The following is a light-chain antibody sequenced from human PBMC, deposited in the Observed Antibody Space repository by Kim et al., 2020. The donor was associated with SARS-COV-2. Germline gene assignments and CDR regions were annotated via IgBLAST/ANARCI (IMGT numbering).Light chain of an antibody. V-gene: IGKV1-27*01. CDR1: QDISNY. CDR2: RAS. Sequence: ASIGDEVTITCRASQDISNYLVWYQQKPGKVPKLLISRASTLQSGVPSRFSGSGSGTDFTLTVSSLQPEDVATYYCQKYDRAPFTFGGGTKVDIK. J-gene: IGKJ4*01. CDR3: QKYDRAPFT.